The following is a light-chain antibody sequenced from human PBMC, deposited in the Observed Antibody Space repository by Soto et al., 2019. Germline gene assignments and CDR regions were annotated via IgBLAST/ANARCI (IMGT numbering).Light chain of an antibody. V-gene: IGLV3-1*01. J-gene: IGLJ2*01. Sequence: SYELTQPPSVSVSPGQTANITCSGDKLGDKYACWSGQSPVLVIYQDSKRPSGIPGRFSGTNSGNTATLTISGTQAMDEADYYCQAWDSSTDVVFGGGTKVTVL. CDR1: KLGDKY. CDR2: QDS. CDR3: QAWDSSTDVV.